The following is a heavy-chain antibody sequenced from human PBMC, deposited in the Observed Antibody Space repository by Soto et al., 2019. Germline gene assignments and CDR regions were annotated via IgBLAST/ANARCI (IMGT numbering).Heavy chain of an antibody. J-gene: IGHJ6*02. CDR1: GYSFTTYW. CDR3: ARLPHSSSWYSYYYGMDV. D-gene: IGHD6-13*01. CDR2: IDPSDSYT. V-gene: IGHV5-10-1*01. Sequence: PVESVKISCNGSGYSFTTYWISWVRQMPGKGLEWMGRIDPSDSYTNYSPSFQGHVTISADKSISTAYLQWSSLEASDTAMYYCARLPHSSSWYSYYYGMDVWGQGTTVTVSS.